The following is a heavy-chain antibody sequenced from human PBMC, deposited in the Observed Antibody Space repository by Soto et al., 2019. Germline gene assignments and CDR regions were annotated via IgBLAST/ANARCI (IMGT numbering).Heavy chain of an antibody. D-gene: IGHD2-15*01. V-gene: IGHV3-21*01. CDR1: GFFFSSYT. Sequence: EVQLVESGGGLVKPGGSLRLSCAGSGFFFSSYTMNWVRQAPGKGLEWVSSISGNSGYIYYADSVKGRFTISRDNAKNSLFLQMKNLRAEDTAVYYGASEITGDGRAGYWGQGTLVTVSS. CDR2: ISGNSGYI. J-gene: IGHJ4*02. CDR3: ASEITGDGRAGY.